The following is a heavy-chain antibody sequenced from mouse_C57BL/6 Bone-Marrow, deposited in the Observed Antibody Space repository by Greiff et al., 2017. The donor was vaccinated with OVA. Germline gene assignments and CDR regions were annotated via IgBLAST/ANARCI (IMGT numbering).Heavy chain of an antibody. CDR3: ARSGFCLGFAY. Sequence: QVQLQQSGAELVKPGASVKISCKASGYTFTVSYINWVKQRPGQGLEWMGKIGPGSGSTYYNEKFKGKATMTADKSSSTAYMQLSSLTSEDSAVYFCARSGFCLGFAYWGQGTLVTVSA. CDR1: GYTFTVSY. CDR2: IGPGSGST. J-gene: IGHJ3*01. V-gene: IGHV1-77*01.